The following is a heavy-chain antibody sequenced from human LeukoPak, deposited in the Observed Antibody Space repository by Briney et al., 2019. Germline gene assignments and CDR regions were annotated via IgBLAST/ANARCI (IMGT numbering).Heavy chain of an antibody. V-gene: IGHV3-15*01. Sequence: PGGSLRLSCAASGFTFSNAWMSWVRQAPGKGLEWVGRIKSKTDGGTIDYAAPVKGRFTISRDDSKNTLYLEMNSLKTEDTAVFYCTAGVGRTDHDYWGQGTLVTVSS. D-gene: IGHD1-1*01. CDR1: GFTFSNAW. CDR3: TAGVGRTDHDY. J-gene: IGHJ4*02. CDR2: IKSKTDGGTI.